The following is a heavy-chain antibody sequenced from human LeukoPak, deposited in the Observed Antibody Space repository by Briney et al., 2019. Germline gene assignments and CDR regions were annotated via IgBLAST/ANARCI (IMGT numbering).Heavy chain of an antibody. J-gene: IGHJ4*02. CDR1: GFTFSSYA. D-gene: IGHD3-22*01. CDR2: ISGSGGST. CDR3: AKSPHYYDSSGLEGY. Sequence: GGSPRLSCAASGFTFSSYAMSWVRQAPGKGLEWVSAISGSGGSTYYADSVKGRFTISRDNSKNTLYLQMNSLRAEDTAVYYCAKSPHYYDSSGLEGYWGQGTLVTVSS. V-gene: IGHV3-23*01.